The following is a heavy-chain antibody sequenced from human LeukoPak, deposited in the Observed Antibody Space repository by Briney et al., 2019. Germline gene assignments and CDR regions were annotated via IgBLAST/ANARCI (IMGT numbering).Heavy chain of an antibody. CDR2: INHSGST. V-gene: IGHV4-34*01. CDR3: ARLPRYGGGYYYYGMDV. D-gene: IGHD3-10*01. CDR1: GGSFSGYY. Sequence: SETLSLTCAVYGGSFSGYYWSWIRQPPGKGLEWIGEINHSGSTNYNPSLKSRVTISVDTSKNQFSLKLSSVTAADTAVYYCARLPRYGGGYYYYGMDVWGKGTTVTVSS. J-gene: IGHJ6*04.